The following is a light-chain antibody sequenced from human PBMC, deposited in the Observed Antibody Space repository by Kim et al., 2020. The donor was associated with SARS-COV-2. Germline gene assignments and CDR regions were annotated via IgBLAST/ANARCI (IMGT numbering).Light chain of an antibody. Sequence: VGDTVTITCRASQSIRNWLAWYQQKPGKAPNLLIYDASNLETGVPSRFSGSGSGTEFTLTISSLQPGDVATYYCQQYNLYSPLTFGGGTKVDIK. CDR2: DAS. V-gene: IGKV1-5*01. CDR1: QSIRNW. CDR3: QQYNLYSPLT. J-gene: IGKJ4*01.